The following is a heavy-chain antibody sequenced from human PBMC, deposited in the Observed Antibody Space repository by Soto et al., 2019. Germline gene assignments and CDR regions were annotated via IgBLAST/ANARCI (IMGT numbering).Heavy chain of an antibody. D-gene: IGHD6-19*01. Sequence: QVQLQESGPGLVKPSDTLSLTCAVSGYSISSSNWWGWIRQPPGKGLEWIGHIYYSGTTYYNPSPKRPVPMSVDKTKNHFHPNTTTVTTGDTAVNYCARREIQGPIGCRGEGTLLTVSS. V-gene: IGHV4-28*01. CDR1: GYSISSSNW. J-gene: IGHJ4*02. CDR2: IYYSGTT. CDR3: ARREIQGPIGC.